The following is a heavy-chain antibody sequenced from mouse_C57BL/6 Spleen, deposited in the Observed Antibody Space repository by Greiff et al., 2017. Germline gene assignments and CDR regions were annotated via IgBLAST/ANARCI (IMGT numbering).Heavy chain of an antibody. J-gene: IGHJ4*01. CDR2: IHPNSGST. Sequence: VQLQQPGAELVKPGASVKLSCKASGYTFTSYWMHWVKQRPGQGLEWIGMIHPNSGSTNYNEKFKSKATLTVDKSYSTAYMQLSSLTSEDAAVYYCARDYYGSSYVGYAMDYWGQGTSVTVSS. D-gene: IGHD1-1*01. CDR3: ARDYYGSSYVGYAMDY. CDR1: GYTFTSYW. V-gene: IGHV1-64*01.